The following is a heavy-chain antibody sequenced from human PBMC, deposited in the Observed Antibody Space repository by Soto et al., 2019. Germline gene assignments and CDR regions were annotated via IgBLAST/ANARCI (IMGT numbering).Heavy chain of an antibody. CDR2: ISGSGGST. J-gene: IGHJ5*02. CDR3: ARRWDDLGYDSSLTLDP. Sequence: PGGSLRLSCAASGLTFSNYGMHWVRQAPGKGLEWVSAISGSGGSTYYADSVKGRFTISRDNSKNTLYLQMNSLRAEDTAVYYCARRWDDLGYDSSLTLDPWGQGTLVTVSS. CDR1: GLTFSNYG. D-gene: IGHD3-22*01. V-gene: IGHV3-23*01.